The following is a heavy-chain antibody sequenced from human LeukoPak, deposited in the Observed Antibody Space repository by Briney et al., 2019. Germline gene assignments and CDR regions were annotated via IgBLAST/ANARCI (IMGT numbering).Heavy chain of an antibody. J-gene: IGHJ6*02. CDR2: IWYDGSNK. Sequence: GGSLRLSCAASGFTFSSYGMHWVRQAPGKALEWVAVIWYDGSNKYYADSVKGRFTISRDNSKNTLYLQMNSLRAEDTAVYYCARDGTGSGYYYGMDVWGQGTTVTVSS. D-gene: IGHD6-19*01. CDR1: GFTFSSYG. V-gene: IGHV3-33*01. CDR3: ARDGTGSGYYYGMDV.